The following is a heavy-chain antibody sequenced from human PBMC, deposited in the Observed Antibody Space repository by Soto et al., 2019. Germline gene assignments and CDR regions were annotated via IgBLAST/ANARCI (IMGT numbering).Heavy chain of an antibody. CDR1: GFICSSYD. Sequence: PGGSLRLSCAVSGFICSSYDMSWVRQAPGKGLEWVSTILVGGSTHYEDSVKGRFTISRDTSKNAVYLQMNSLTAGDTAVYYCAKATATGGGAFEICGQGTMVTV. CDR2: ILVGGST. D-gene: IGHD2-8*02. CDR3: AKATATGGGAFEI. J-gene: IGHJ3*02. V-gene: IGHV3-23*01.